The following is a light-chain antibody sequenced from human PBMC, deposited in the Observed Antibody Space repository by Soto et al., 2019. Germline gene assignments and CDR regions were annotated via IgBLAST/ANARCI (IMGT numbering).Light chain of an antibody. CDR3: QQYGTSFA. Sequence: EIVMTQSPATLSLSPGERATLSCRASESVSTNLAWYQQKAGQAPRLLVYGAPSRATGIPDRFTGSGSGTDFTLTISRLEPEDFAVYYCQQYGTSFAVGHGTRLEIK. J-gene: IGKJ5*01. V-gene: IGKV3-20*01. CDR2: GAP. CDR1: ESVSTN.